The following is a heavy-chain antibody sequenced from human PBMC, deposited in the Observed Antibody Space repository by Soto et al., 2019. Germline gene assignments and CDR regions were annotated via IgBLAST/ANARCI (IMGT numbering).Heavy chain of an antibody. CDR3: TKTLGPQLDSDKFDP. CDR1: GFTFDDYA. CDR2: ISWNSGGI. V-gene: IGHV3-9*01. J-gene: IGHJ5*02. Sequence: EVQLVESGGGLVQPGRSLRLSCAASGFTFDDYAMHWVRQAPGKGLEWVSGISWNSGGIAYVDSVKGRFTISRDKAKKSLHLEMNSLRSDATGLYSGTKTLGPQLDSDKFDPWSQGSVFTV. D-gene: IGHD6-13*01.